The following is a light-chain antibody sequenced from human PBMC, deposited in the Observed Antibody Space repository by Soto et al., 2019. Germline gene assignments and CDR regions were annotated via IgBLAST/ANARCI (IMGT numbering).Light chain of an antibody. V-gene: IGKV3-20*01. CDR1: QSVSSSY. J-gene: IGKJ3*01. CDR2: GAS. Sequence: EIVLTQSPGTLSLSPGERATLSCRASQSVSSSYLAWYQQKPGQAPRLLIYGASSRATGIPDRFSGSGSGTDLTRTISSLKPEDFALYYCQHYGSSPVFTFGPGPKVDIK. CDR3: QHYGSSPVFT.